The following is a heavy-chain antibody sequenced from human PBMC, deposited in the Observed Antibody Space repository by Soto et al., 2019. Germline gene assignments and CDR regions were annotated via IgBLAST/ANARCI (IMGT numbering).Heavy chain of an antibody. CDR3: ARERTGTTSMDV. V-gene: IGHV1-8*01. CDR1: GYTFTSYD. J-gene: IGHJ6*02. CDR2: MNPNSGNT. D-gene: IGHD1-1*01. Sequence: QVQLVQSGAEVKKPGASVKVSCKASGYTFTSYDINWVRQATGQGLEWMGWMNPNSGNTGYAKKFQGRVTMTRNTSIRTAYMELSSLRSEDTAVYYCARERTGTTSMDVWGQGTTVTVSS.